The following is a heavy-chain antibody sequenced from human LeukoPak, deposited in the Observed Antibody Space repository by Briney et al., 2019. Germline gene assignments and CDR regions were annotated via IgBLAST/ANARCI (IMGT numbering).Heavy chain of an antibody. D-gene: IGHD4-17*01. V-gene: IGHV1-46*01. CDR2: INPSGGST. J-gene: IGHJ4*02. CDR1: GYTFIRYY. Sequence: ASVKVSCTTSGYTFIRYYMHWVRQAPGQGLEWMGIINPSGGSTSYAQKFQGRVTMTRDTSTSTVYMELSRLRSEDTAVYYCARGSYGDRIDYWGQATMVSVSS. CDR3: ARGSYGDRIDY.